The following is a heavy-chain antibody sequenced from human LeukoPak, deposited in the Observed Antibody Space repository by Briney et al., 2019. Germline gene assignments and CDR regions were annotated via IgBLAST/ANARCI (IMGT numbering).Heavy chain of an antibody. Sequence: GGSLRLSCAASGFTSSNYAMTWVRQAPGKGLEWVSTIIGGGDSTYYADSVGGRFTISRDDSKSTLYLQMNSLRAEDTAVYYCAKTPDYCTNGVCYTLHYFDYWGQGTLVTVSS. CDR2: IIGGGDST. CDR1: GFTSSNYA. D-gene: IGHD2-8*01. V-gene: IGHV3-23*01. J-gene: IGHJ4*02. CDR3: AKTPDYCTNGVCYTLHYFDY.